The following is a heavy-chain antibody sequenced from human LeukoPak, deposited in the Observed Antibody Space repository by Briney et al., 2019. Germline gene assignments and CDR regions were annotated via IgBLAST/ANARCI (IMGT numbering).Heavy chain of an antibody. V-gene: IGHV4-59*01. J-gene: IGHJ3*02. CDR1: GGSISSYY. D-gene: IGHD5-24*01. CDR2: IYYSGST. Sequence: PSETLSLTCTVSGGSISSYYWSWIRQPPGKGLEWIGYIYYSGSTNYNPSLKSRVIISVDTSKNQFSLKLSSVTAADTAVYYCAGEWLQWMGAFDIWGQGTMVTVSS. CDR3: AGEWLQWMGAFDI.